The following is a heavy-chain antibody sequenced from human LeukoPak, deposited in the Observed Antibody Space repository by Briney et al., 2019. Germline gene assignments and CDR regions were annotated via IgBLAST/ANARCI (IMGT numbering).Heavy chain of an antibody. D-gene: IGHD6-6*01. CDR2: INPNSGCT. V-gene: IGHV1-2*02. CDR3: ARDLVSWHSSSSGYQYYYMDV. CDR1: GYTFTGYY. Sequence: ASVKVSCKASGYTFTGYYMHWVRQAPGQGLEWMGWINPNSGCTNYAQKFQDRFTMTRDTSISTAYMELSRLRSDDTAVYYCARDLVSWHSSSSGYQYYYMDVWGKGPTVTVSS. J-gene: IGHJ6*03.